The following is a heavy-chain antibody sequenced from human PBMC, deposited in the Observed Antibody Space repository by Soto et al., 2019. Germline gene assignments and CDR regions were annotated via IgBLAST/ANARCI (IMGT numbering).Heavy chain of an antibody. J-gene: IGHJ4*02. D-gene: IGHD3-22*01. CDR2: IDSDGRST. Sequence: GGSLRLSCAASGFTFSSYWMHWVRQSPGKGLVWVSQIDSDGRSTTCADTVKGRFTVSRDNAKNKLFLQMNSLRAEDTAVYYCVRGYDSSGFYSGHWGQGTLVTVS. CDR1: GFTFSSYW. V-gene: IGHV3-74*03. CDR3: VRGYDSSGFYSGH.